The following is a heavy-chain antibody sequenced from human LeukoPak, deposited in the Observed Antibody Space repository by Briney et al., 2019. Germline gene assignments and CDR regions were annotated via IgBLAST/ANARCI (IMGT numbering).Heavy chain of an antibody. CDR2: ISGSGGST. J-gene: IGHJ4*02. CDR1: GFTFSSYA. D-gene: IGHD2-15*01. Sequence: GGSLRLSCAASGFTFSSYAMSWVRQAPGKGLEWVSAISGSGGSTYYADSVKGRFTISRDNSKNTLYLQMDSLRAEDTAVYYCASDIVVVVAATKGQTDYWGQGTLVTVSS. CDR3: ASDIVVVVAATKGQTDY. V-gene: IGHV3-23*01.